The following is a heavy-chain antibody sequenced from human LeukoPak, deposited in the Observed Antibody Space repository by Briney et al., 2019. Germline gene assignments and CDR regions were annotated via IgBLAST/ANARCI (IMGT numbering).Heavy chain of an antibody. CDR1: GNTFTNYW. CDR2: IYPGDSET. D-gene: IGHD6-13*01. CDR3: ARRAAAGTMGFGWFDP. Sequence: GESLKISCKGSGNTFTNYWIGWVRQLPGKGLEWMGIIYPGDSETRYSPSFQGQVTMPVDKSSSTAYLQWATLKASDTAMYYCARRAAAGTMGFGWFDPWGQGTLVTVSS. V-gene: IGHV5-51*01. J-gene: IGHJ5*02.